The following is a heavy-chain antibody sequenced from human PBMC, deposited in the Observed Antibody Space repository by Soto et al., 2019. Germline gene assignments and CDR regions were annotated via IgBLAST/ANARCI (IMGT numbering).Heavy chain of an antibody. CDR2: IWYDGSNK. D-gene: IGHD3-9*01. CDR1: GFTFSSYG. V-gene: IGHV3-33*01. J-gene: IGHJ4*02. CDR3: ARDHGLRYFDWLSCFDY. Sequence: GGSLRLSCAASGFTFSSYGMHWVRQAPGKGLEWVAVIWYDGSNKYYADSVKGRFTISRDNSKNTLYLQMNSLRAEDTAVYYCARDHGLRYFDWLSCFDYWGQGTLVTSPQ.